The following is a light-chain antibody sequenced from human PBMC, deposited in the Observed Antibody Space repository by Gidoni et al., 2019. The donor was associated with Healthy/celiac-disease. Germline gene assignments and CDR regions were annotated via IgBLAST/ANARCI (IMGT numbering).Light chain of an antibody. CDR2: GAS. CDR3: QQYNNWPRTT. J-gene: IGKJ1*01. V-gene: IGKV3-15*01. Sequence: EIVMTQSPATLSVSPGERATLSCRASQSVSSNLAWYQQKPGQAPRLLIYGASTRATGIPDRFGGSGSGKEFTLTISSLQSEDFAVYYCQQYNNWPRTTFGKGTKVEIK. CDR1: QSVSSN.